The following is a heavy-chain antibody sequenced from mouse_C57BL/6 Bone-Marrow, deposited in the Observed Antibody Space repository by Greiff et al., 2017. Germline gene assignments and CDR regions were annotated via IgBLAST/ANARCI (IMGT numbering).Heavy chain of an antibody. D-gene: IGHD1-1*01. Sequence: DVQLVESGAELVRPGASVKLSCTASGFNIKDDYMHWVKQRPEQGLEWIGWIDPENGDTEYASKFQGKATITADTSSNTAYLQLSSLTSEDTAVYYCSTGSLSWDYWGQGTTLTVSS. CDR2: IDPENGDT. J-gene: IGHJ2*01. CDR1: GFNIKDDY. CDR3: STGSLSWDY. V-gene: IGHV14-4*01.